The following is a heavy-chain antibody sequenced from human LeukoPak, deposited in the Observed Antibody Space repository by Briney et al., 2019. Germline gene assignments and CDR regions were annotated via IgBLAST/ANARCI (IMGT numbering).Heavy chain of an antibody. CDR2: INPSRGST. CDR3: ARGFYCGGDCYFPPGAFDI. J-gene: IGHJ3*02. Sequence: ASVKVSCKASGYTFTSYYMHWVRLAPGQGLEWMGIINPSRGSTSYAQKFQGRVTMTRDTSTSTDYMVLSSLRSEDTAVYYCARGFYCGGDCYFPPGAFDIWGQETMVTVSS. V-gene: IGHV1-46*01. CDR1: GYTFTSYY. D-gene: IGHD2-21*01.